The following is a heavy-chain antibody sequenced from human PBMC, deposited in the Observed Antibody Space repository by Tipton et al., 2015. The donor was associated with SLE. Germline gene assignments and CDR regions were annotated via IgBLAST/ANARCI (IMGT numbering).Heavy chain of an antibody. CDR1: GGSITSHY. CDR3: ASGGTNYHEY. Sequence: TLSLTCTVSGGSITSHYWSWIRQPPGRGLEWIGYISYSGSTNYNPSLKSRVTISVDTSKNQFSLKLSSVTAADTAVYYCASGGTNYHEYWGQGTLVTVSS. CDR2: ISYSGST. V-gene: IGHV4-59*11. J-gene: IGHJ4*02. D-gene: IGHD1-1*01.